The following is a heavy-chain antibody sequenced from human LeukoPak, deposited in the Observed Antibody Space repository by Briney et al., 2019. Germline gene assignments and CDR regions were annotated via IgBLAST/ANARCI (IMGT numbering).Heavy chain of an antibody. CDR1: GGSISSSSYY. V-gene: IGHV4-39*07. CDR2: IYYSGST. Sequence: PSETLSLTCTVSGGSISSSSYYWGWIRQPPGKGLEWIGSIYYSGSTYYNPSLKSRVTISVDTSKNQFSLKLSSVTAADTAVYYCARAVCSSTSCYPVGYYYYMDVWGKGTTVTVSS. D-gene: IGHD2-2*01. CDR3: ARAVCSSTSCYPVGYYYYMDV. J-gene: IGHJ6*03.